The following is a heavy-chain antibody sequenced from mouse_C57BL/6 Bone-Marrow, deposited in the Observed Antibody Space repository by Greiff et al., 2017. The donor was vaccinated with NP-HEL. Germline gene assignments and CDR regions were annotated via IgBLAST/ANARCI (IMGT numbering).Heavy chain of an antibody. V-gene: IGHV1-4*01. CDR1: GYTFTSYT. J-gene: IGHJ3*01. D-gene: IGHD1-1*01. Sequence: QVQLKQSGAELARPGASVKMSCKASGYTFTSYTMHWVKQRPGQGLEWIGYINPSSGYPKYNQKFKDKATLTADKSSSTAYMQLSSLTSEDSAVYYCAGGEYYGSSRFAYWGQGTLVTVSA. CDR3: AGGEYYGSSRFAY. CDR2: INPSSGYP.